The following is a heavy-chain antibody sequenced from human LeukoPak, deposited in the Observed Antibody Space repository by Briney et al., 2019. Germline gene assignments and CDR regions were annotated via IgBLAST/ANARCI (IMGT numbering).Heavy chain of an antibody. V-gene: IGHV4-59*01. CDR1: GGSLSSYY. CDR2: IYYSGST. Sequence: SETLSLTCTVSGGSLSSYYWSWIRQPPGKGLEWIGYIYYSGSTNYNPSLKSRVTISVDTSKNQFSLKLSSVTAADTAVYYCTRGLNWFDPWGQGTLVTVSS. J-gene: IGHJ5*02. CDR3: TRGLNWFDP.